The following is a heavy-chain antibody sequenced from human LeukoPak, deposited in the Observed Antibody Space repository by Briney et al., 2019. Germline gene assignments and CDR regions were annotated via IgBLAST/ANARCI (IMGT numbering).Heavy chain of an antibody. V-gene: IGHV1-8*01. Sequence: ASVKVSCKASGYTFTSYDINWVRQATGQGLEWMGWMNPNSGNTGYVQKFQGRVTMTRNTSISTAYMELSSLRSEDTAVYYCARGNGYCSSTSCYGSSWFDPWGQGTLVTVSS. CDR3: ARGNGYCSSTSCYGSSWFDP. J-gene: IGHJ5*02. CDR2: MNPNSGNT. CDR1: GYTFTSYD. D-gene: IGHD2-2*03.